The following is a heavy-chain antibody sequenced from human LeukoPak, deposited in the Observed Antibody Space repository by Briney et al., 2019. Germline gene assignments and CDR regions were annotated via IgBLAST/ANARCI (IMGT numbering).Heavy chain of an antibody. CDR2: ISYDGSNK. Sequence: GRSLRLSCAASGFTFSSYAMHWVRQAPGKGLEWVAVISYDGSNKYYADSVKGRFTISRDNSKNTLYLQMNSLRAEDTAVYYCATGTTTVTRWDFDYWGQGTLVTVSS. CDR3: ATGTTTVTRWDFDY. D-gene: IGHD4-17*01. V-gene: IGHV3-30-3*01. J-gene: IGHJ4*02. CDR1: GFTFSSYA.